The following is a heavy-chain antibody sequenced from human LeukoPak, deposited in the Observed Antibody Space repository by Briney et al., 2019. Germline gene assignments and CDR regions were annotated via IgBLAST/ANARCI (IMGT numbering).Heavy chain of an antibody. V-gene: IGHV3-23*01. D-gene: IGHD5-12*01. CDR2: ITGSGDST. J-gene: IGHJ6*02. CDR3: AKVFLVATYLDGMDV. CDR1: GFTFSSYA. Sequence: GGSLRLSCAASGFTFSSYAMSWVRQAPGKGLEWVSTITGSGDSTYYADSVRGRFTVSRDNSKNTLYLQMNSLRAEDTAVYYCAKVFLVATYLDGMDVWGQGTTVTVSS.